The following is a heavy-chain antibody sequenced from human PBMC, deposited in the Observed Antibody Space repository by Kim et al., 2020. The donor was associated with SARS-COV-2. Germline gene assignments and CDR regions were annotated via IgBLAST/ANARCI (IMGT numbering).Heavy chain of an antibody. CDR3: ARGSGSGRTPRGI. CDR1: GGSFSGYY. V-gene: IGHV4-34*01. Sequence: SETLSLTCAVYGGSFSGYYWSWIRQPPGKGLEWIGEIDHSGNTNYNPSLKSRVTISVDTSKNQFSLKLSSVTAADTAVYYCARGSGSGRTPRGIWGQGT. CDR2: IDHSGNT. J-gene: IGHJ3*02. D-gene: IGHD3-10*01.